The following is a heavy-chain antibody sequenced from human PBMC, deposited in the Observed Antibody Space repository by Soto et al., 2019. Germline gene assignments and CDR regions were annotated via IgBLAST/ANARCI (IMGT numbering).Heavy chain of an antibody. CDR3: AKDIALDYYYYYMDV. CDR2: ISWNSGSI. J-gene: IGHJ6*03. CDR1: GFTFDDYA. V-gene: IGHV3-9*01. Sequence: EVQLVESGGGLVQPGRSLRLSCAASGFTFDDYAMQWVRQAPGKGLEWVSGISWNSGSIGYADSVKGRFTISRDNAKNSLYLQMNSLRAEDTALYYCAKDIALDYYYYYMDVWGKGTTVTVSS. D-gene: IGHD6-13*01.